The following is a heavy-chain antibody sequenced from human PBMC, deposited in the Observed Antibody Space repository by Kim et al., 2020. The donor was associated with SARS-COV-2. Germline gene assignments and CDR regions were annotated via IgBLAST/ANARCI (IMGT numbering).Heavy chain of an antibody. D-gene: IGHD2-21*02. Sequence: GGSLRLSCTASGFTFRTFAIHWVRQAPGKGLEWLTTIAYDGSHASYGDSVQGRFTVSRDNSKNTVHLQLNSLTVEDTAVYYCAKPPDDFLYIMDVWGQGT. V-gene: IGHV3-30*18. CDR2: IAYDGSHA. CDR1: GFTFRTFA. J-gene: IGHJ6*02. CDR3: AKPPDDFLYIMDV.